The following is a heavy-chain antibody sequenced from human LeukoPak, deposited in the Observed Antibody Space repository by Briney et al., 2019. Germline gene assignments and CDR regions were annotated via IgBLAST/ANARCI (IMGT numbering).Heavy chain of an antibody. CDR1: GFTFSSYS. V-gene: IGHV3-48*01. CDR2: ISSSSSTI. D-gene: IGHD3-9*01. Sequence: PGGSLRLSCAASGFTFSSYSMNWVRQAPGKGLEWVSYISSSSSTIYYADSVKGRFTISRDNAKNSLYLQMNSLRAEDTAVYYCARGSYYDILTGYYPFDYWGQGTLVTVSS. CDR3: ARGSYYDILTGYYPFDY. J-gene: IGHJ4*02.